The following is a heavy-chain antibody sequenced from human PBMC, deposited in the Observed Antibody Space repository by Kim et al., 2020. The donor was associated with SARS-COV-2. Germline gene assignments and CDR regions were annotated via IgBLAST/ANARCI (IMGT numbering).Heavy chain of an antibody. CDR3: ARDQDPESYVSSYGMDV. V-gene: IGHV3-74*01. J-gene: IGHJ6*02. Sequence: GGSLRLSCAASGFTFSSYWMHWVRQAPGKGLVWVSRINSDGSSTSYADSVKGRFTISRDNAKNTLYLQMNSLRAEDTAVYYCARDQDPESYVSSYGMDVWGQGTKVTVSS. CDR2: INSDGSST. D-gene: IGHD2-21*01. CDR1: GFTFSSYW.